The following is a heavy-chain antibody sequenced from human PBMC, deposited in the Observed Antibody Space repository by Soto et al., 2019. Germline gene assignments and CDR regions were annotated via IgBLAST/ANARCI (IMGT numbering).Heavy chain of an antibody. CDR2: IWFDGNNK. J-gene: IGHJ6*02. D-gene: IGHD6-13*01. Sequence: QVPLVESGGNMVQPGRSLRLSCAASGFTFGNNAMHWVRHAAGKGLEWVAQIWFDGNNKYYTDSVKGRFTISRDNLKNTGYLQMDSLRADDTAVYYCARDGQQLAPYAMDVWGQGTTVIVSS. CDR1: GFTFGNNA. CDR3: ARDGQQLAPYAMDV. V-gene: IGHV3-33*01.